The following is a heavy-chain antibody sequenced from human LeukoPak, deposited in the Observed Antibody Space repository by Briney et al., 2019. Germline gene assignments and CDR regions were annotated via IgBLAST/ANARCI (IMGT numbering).Heavy chain of an antibody. J-gene: IGHJ4*02. CDR2: IYPGDSDT. Sequence: GESLQISCNGSGSTFTAYWNGWERQMPGKGLEWMGIIYPGDSDTKYSPSFQGQVTISADKSISTAYLHWSSLKASDTAMYYCAAGTYSYYFENWGQGTLVTVSS. CDR3: AAGTYSYYFEN. D-gene: IGHD3-10*01. CDR1: GSTFTAYW. V-gene: IGHV5-51*01.